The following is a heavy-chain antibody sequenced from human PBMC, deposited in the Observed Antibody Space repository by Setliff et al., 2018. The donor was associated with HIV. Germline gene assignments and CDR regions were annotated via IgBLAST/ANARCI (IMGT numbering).Heavy chain of an antibody. V-gene: IGHV4-34*01. CDR3: ARRRITMIVSPFQH. D-gene: IGHD3-22*01. CDR2: INHSGST. J-gene: IGHJ1*01. Sequence: SETLSLTCAVYGGSFSGYYWSWIRQPPGKGLEWIGEINHSGSTNYNPSLKSRVTISVDTSKNQFSLKLSSVTAADTAVYYCARRRITMIVSPFQHWGQGTLVTVSS. CDR1: GGSFSGYY.